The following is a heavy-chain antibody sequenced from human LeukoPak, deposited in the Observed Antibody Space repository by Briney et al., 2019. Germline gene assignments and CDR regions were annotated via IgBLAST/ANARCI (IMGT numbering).Heavy chain of an antibody. CDR3: ARLTIFEVVPLYYFDY. CDR2: IYYSGCT. Sequence: SGTLCLTCTVSGGAFSSSSYYWGWSRPPPGKGRGWIGRIYYSGCTYYNPSLKSRDTISVATSKNHSSLKLSTVTAAATAVYYCARLTIFEVVPLYYFDYWGQGTLVTVSS. V-gene: IGHV4-39*02. J-gene: IGHJ4*02. CDR1: GGAFSSSSYY. D-gene: IGHD3-3*01.